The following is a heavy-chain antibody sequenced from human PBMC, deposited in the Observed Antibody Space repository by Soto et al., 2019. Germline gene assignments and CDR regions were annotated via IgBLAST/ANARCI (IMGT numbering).Heavy chain of an antibody. J-gene: IGHJ3*01. CDR2: IIVAGDT. CDR3: ARRGTDTMSGFHSLDV. V-gene: IGHV3-13*01. CDR1: GFTFSTYD. Sequence: EVLLVESGGGLVQPGGSLRLSCTTSGFTFSTYDMHWVRQGAGKGLEWVSGIIVAGDTFYPDSWKGRFIISRENAKNSLYLKMDILRVEDTAVYYCARRGTDTMSGFHSLDVWGQGTKVTVSS. D-gene: IGHD6-25*01.